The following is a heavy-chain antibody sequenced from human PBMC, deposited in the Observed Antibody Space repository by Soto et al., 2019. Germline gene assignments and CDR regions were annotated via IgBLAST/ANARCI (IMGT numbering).Heavy chain of an antibody. D-gene: IGHD3-10*01. Sequence: QFQLVQSGAEVKKPGASVKVSCKASGYTFTSYAMHWVRQAPGQRLEWMGWINAGNGNTKYSQKFQGRVTITRDTYARTAYMELSSLRSEYTAVYYCARDIRFGERPGGAGMHWGQGPLVTVS. CDR1: GYTFTSYA. CDR2: INAGNGNT. V-gene: IGHV1-3*01. J-gene: IGHJ4*02. CDR3: ARDIRFGERPGGAGMH.